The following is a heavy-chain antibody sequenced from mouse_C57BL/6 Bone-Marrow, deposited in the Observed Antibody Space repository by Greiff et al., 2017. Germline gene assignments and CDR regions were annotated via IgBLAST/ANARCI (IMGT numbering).Heavy chain of an antibody. V-gene: IGHV1-72*01. CDR3: AREGPYYGYDGGLAY. CDR1: GYTFTSYW. CDR2: IDPNSGGT. D-gene: IGHD2-9*01. J-gene: IGHJ3*01. Sequence: QVQLQQPGAELVKPGASVKLSCKASGYTFTSYWMHWVKQRPGRGLEWIGRIDPNSGGTKYNEKFKSKATLTVDKPSSTAYMQLSSRTSEDSAVYYCAREGPYYGYDGGLAYWGQGTLVTVSA.